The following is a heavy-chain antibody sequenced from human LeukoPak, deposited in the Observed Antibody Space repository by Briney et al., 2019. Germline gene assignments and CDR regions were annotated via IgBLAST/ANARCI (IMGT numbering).Heavy chain of an antibody. J-gene: IGHJ4*02. CDR3: SRAGIRTNPYYFDY. CDR2: IRNKANSYTT. D-gene: IGHD1-7*01. CDR1: GFTFSDHY. V-gene: IGHV3-72*01. Sequence: GGSLRLSCAASGFTFSDHYMDWVRQAPGKGLEWVGRIRNKANSYTTEYAASVKGRFTISRDDSKNSLFLQMNTLKTEDTAVYYCSRAGIRTNPYYFDYWGQGTVVTVSS.